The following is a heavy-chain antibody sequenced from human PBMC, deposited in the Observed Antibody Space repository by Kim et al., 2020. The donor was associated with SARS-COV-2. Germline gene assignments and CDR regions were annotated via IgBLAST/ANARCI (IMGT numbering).Heavy chain of an antibody. J-gene: IGHJ4*02. Sequence: AHSVKGRVTGSRDSAKNSLYLHMDSLRDEDWAVYYCARETINCGGDCYDYWGQGTRVTVSS. CDR3: ARETINCGGDCYDY. V-gene: IGHV3-48*03. D-gene: IGHD2-21*01.